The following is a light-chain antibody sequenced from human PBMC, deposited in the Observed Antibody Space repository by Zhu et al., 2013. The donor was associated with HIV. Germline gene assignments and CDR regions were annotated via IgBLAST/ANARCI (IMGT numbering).Light chain of an antibody. CDR3: SSYTSSNTIL. V-gene: IGLV2-14*01. CDR2: EVT. J-gene: IGLJ1*01. CDR1: SSDVGGYNY. Sequence: QSALTQPASVSGSPGQSITISCTGTSSDVGGYNYVSWYQQHPGKAPKVMIYEVTHRPSWISNRFSASKSGNTASLTISGLHSEDEADYYCSSYTSSNTILFGTGTKVTV.